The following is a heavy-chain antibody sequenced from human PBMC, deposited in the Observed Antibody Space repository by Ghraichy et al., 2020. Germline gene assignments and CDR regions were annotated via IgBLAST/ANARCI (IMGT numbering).Heavy chain of an antibody. J-gene: IGHJ3*02. D-gene: IGHD2-15*01. Sequence: GESLNISCAASGFTFSSYWMHWVRQAPGKGLVWVSRINSDGGSTTYADSVKGRFTISKDNAKNTLYLQMNSLRAEDTAMYYCARDPGYCSGGRCFPDAFDIWGQGTMVTVSS. CDR1: GFTFSSYW. CDR2: INSDGGST. CDR3: ARDPGYCSGGRCFPDAFDI. V-gene: IGHV3-74*01.